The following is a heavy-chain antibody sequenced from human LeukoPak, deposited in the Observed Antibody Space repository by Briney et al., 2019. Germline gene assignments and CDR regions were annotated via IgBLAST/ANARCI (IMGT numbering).Heavy chain of an antibody. D-gene: IGHD5-12*01. Sequence: SVKVSCKASGGTFSSYAISWVRQAPGQGLEWMGGIIPIFGTANYAQKFQGRVTITADESTSPAYMELSSLRSEDTAVYYCARDPPIGGYDSGSGYRGQGTLVTVSS. CDR2: IIPIFGTA. CDR1: GGTFSSYA. J-gene: IGHJ4*02. V-gene: IGHV1-69*13. CDR3: ARDPPIGGYDSGSGY.